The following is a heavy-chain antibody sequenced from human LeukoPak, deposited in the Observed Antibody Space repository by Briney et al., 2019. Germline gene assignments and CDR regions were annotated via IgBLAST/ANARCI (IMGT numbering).Heavy chain of an antibody. V-gene: IGHV3-30*04. D-gene: IGHD4-23*01. CDR3: ARAEGYGGELDS. Sequence: PGRSLRLSCAASGFTFSSYVMHWVRQAPGKGLEWVAIISYDGSNEYYADSVKGRFTIPRENSKNRLYLQMNSLRAEDTAVYYCARAEGYGGELDSWGQGTLVTVSS. CDR1: GFTFSSYV. J-gene: IGHJ4*02. CDR2: ISYDGSNE.